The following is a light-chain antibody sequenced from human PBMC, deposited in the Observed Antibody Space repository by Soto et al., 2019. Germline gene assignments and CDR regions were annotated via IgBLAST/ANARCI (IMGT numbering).Light chain of an antibody. Sequence: EIVLTQSPGTLSLSPGERATLSCRASQSVSSSYLAWYQQKPGQAPRLLIYGASSRATGIPDRFSGSGSGTDFTLTISRLEPEDFAVYSCQQHGISPPNTFGPGTKVDIK. CDR1: QSVSSSY. V-gene: IGKV3-20*01. CDR3: QQHGISPPNT. J-gene: IGKJ3*01. CDR2: GAS.